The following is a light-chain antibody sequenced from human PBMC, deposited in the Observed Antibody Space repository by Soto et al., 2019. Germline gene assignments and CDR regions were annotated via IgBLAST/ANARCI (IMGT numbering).Light chain of an antibody. V-gene: IGKV3-11*01. CDR2: DAS. CDR1: QNVGTS. J-gene: IGKJ5*01. CDR3: QHRDNWPPSVI. Sequence: EIVLTQSPATLSLSPGERATLSCGASQNVGTSLAWYQQKPGQAPRLLIYDASSRATGIPARFSGGGSGTDFTLTITSLEPEDFAIYYCQHRDNWPPSVIFGQGTRLEIK.